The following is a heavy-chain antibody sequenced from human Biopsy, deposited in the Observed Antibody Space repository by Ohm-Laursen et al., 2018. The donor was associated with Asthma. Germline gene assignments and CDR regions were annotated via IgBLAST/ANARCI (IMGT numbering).Heavy chain of an antibody. CDR3: ARDGTDMNEAMPKDY. V-gene: IGHV3-21*01. CDR1: GFTFSSYS. Sequence: GSPRLSCSASGFTFSSYSMNWVRQAPGKGLEWVSSISSSSSYIYYADSVKGRFTISRDNAKNSLYLQMNSLRAEDTAVYYCARDGTDMNEAMPKDYWGQGTLVTVSS. D-gene: IGHD2-2*01. CDR2: ISSSSSYI. J-gene: IGHJ4*02.